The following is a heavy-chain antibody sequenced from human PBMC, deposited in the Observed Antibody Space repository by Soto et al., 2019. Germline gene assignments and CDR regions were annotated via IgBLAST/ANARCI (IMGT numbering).Heavy chain of an antibody. CDR3: ARDRDSGSYYGLD. CDR1: GYTFTSYA. V-gene: IGHV1-3*01. J-gene: IGHJ4*02. CDR2: INAGNGNT. Sequence: QVQLVQSGAEVKKPGASVKVSCKASGYTFTSYAMHWVRQAPGQRLEWMGWINAGNGNTKYSQKFQGRVTITRDTSASTAYMEPSSLRSEDTAVYYCARDRDSGSYYGLDWGQGTLVTVSS. D-gene: IGHD1-26*01.